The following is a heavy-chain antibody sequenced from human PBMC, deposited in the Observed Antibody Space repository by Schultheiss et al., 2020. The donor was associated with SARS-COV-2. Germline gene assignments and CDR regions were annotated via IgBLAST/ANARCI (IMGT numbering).Heavy chain of an antibody. J-gene: IGHJ4*02. CDR2: VRSKAYAGTA. CDR3: AKDKGNVAYIFDY. V-gene: IGHV3-49*04. D-gene: IGHD5-12*01. Sequence: GESLKISCTASGFTFGDNAVSWVRQAPGKGLEWVGFVRSKAYAGTADYAAPVKDRFTISRDDSKRIAYLQMNSLKTEDTAVYYCAKDKGNVAYIFDYWGQGTQVTVSS. CDR1: GFTFGDNA.